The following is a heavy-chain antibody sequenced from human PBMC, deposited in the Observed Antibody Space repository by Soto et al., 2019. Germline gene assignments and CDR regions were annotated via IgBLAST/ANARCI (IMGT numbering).Heavy chain of an antibody. Sequence: GGSLRLSCAASGFTFSSYSMNWVRQAPGKGLEWVSSISSSSSYIYYADSVKGRFTISRDNAKNSLYLQMNSLRAEDTAVYYCAREAPNLGYCSSTSCYKDYWGQGTLGTVSS. CDR1: GFTFSSYS. D-gene: IGHD2-2*02. V-gene: IGHV3-21*01. CDR3: AREAPNLGYCSSTSCYKDY. CDR2: ISSSSSYI. J-gene: IGHJ4*02.